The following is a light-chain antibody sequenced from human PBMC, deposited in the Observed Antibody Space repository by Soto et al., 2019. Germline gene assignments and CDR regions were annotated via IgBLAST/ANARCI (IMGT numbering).Light chain of an antibody. Sequence: EIVLTQSPGTLSLSPGERATLSCRASQSVSSSYLAWYQQKPGQAPRRLIYGASSRATGIPDRFSGSGSGTDFTLTISRLEPDDFAVYYCQQYGSSPFTFGPGTKVDIK. CDR1: QSVSSSY. CDR3: QQYGSSPFT. J-gene: IGKJ3*01. CDR2: GAS. V-gene: IGKV3-20*01.